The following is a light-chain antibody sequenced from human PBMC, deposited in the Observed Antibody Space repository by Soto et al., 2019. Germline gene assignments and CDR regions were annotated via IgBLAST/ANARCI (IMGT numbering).Light chain of an antibody. V-gene: IGKV1-27*01. J-gene: IGKJ3*01. CDR1: QGISNY. CDR2: AAS. CDR3: QRHNSAPPVS. Sequence: DIQMTQSPSSLSASVGDRVTITCRASQGISNYLAWYQQKPGKVPKLLIYAASTLQSGVPSRFSGSGSGTDCTLTISSLQPEDVATYYCQRHNSAPPVSFGPGTKVDLK.